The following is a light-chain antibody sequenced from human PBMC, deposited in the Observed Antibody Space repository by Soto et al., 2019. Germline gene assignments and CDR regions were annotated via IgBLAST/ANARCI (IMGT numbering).Light chain of an antibody. J-gene: IGLJ2*01. CDR2: DVS. V-gene: IGLV2-14*01. CDR3: NSYTSSSTLL. CDR1: SSDVGGYNY. Sequence: QSALTQPASVSGSPGQSITISCTGTSSDVGGYNYVSWYQQHPDKAPKLMIYDVSNRPSGVSNRFSGSKSGNTASLTISGLQAEDEADYYCNSYTSSSTLLFGGGTKVTVL.